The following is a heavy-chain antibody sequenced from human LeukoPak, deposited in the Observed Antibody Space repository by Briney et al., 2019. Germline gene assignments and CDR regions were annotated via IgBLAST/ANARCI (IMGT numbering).Heavy chain of an antibody. CDR1: GYTFTSYG. Sequence: ASVKVSCKASGYTFTSYGISWVRQAPGQGLEWMGWISAYNGNTNYAQKLQGRVTMTTDTSTSTAYMEPRSLRSDDTAVYYCAREGVYYYDSSGSDYWGQGTLVTVSS. CDR2: ISAYNGNT. CDR3: AREGVYYYDSSGSDY. V-gene: IGHV1-18*01. J-gene: IGHJ4*02. D-gene: IGHD3-22*01.